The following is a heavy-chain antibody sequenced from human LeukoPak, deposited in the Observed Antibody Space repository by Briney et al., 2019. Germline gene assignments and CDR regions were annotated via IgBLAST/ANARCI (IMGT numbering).Heavy chain of an antibody. CDR3: ARYSGWYKRGVDY. V-gene: IGHV4-59*01. D-gene: IGHD6-19*01. CDR2: IYYSGST. CDR1: GGSISSYY. J-gene: IGHJ4*02. Sequence: SETLSLTCTVSGGSISSYYWSWIRQPPGKGLEWIGYIYYSGSTNYNPSLKSRVTISVDTSKNQFSLKLSSVTAADTAVYYCARYSGWYKRGVDYWGQGTLVTVSS.